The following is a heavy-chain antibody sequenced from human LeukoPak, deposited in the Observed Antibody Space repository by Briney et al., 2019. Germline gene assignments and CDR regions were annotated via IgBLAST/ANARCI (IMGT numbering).Heavy chain of an antibody. CDR2: INGDGSRT. Sequence: GGSLRLSCAASGFTFSSHWMHWVRQAPGKGLVRVSRINGDGSRTIYADSVKGRFTISRDNAKNTVFLQMNSLRGEDTAVYYCVRGGSPPEALGDAFDIWGQGTMVTVSS. J-gene: IGHJ3*02. CDR3: VRGGSPPEALGDAFDI. CDR1: GFTFSSHW. V-gene: IGHV3-74*01. D-gene: IGHD1-26*01.